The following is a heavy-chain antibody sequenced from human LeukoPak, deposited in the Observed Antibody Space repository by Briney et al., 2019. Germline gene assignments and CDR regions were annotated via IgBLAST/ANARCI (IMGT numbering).Heavy chain of an antibody. CDR1: GGSISSYN. CDR3: TRDCCSGWQCD. D-gene: IGHD6-19*01. Sequence: SETLSLTCTVSGGSISSYNLSWIRQVPGKGLEWIGYIHHSGSTNYNPSLKSRVTISVDTSKTQFALNLNSVTATDTVFYYCTRDCCSGWQCDWGQGTLVTVSS. V-gene: IGHV4-59*12. CDR2: IHHSGST. J-gene: IGHJ4*02.